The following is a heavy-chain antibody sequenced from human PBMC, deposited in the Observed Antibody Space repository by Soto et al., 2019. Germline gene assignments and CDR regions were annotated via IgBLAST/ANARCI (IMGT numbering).Heavy chain of an antibody. V-gene: IGHV1-2*02. Sequence: QVHLVQSGAEVKKPGASVKVSCMASGYNFIAQNIHWVRQAPGLGLEWMGKMNPNSGGSDYAQEFQGRVTVTRYTANSTVYIELTSLKAYDTAVYYCARDRHLNSPSDAFDLWGQGTMVIVSS. CDR2: MNPNSGGS. J-gene: IGHJ3*01. CDR1: GYNFIAQN. D-gene: IGHD1-7*01. CDR3: ARDRHLNSPSDAFDL.